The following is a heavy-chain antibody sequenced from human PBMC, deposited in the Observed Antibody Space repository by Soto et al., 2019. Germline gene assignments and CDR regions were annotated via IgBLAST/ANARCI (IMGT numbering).Heavy chain of an antibody. J-gene: IGHJ5*02. Sequence: QVQLVESGGGVVQPGRSLRLSCAASGFTFSSYGMHWVRQTPGKGLEWVAVISYDGSNKYYADSVKGRFTISRDNSKNTLYLQMNSLRAEDTAVYYCAKGTTMVLGVIWFDPWGQGTLVTVSS. CDR1: GFTFSSYG. V-gene: IGHV3-30*18. CDR3: AKGTTMVLGVIWFDP. CDR2: ISYDGSNK. D-gene: IGHD3-10*01.